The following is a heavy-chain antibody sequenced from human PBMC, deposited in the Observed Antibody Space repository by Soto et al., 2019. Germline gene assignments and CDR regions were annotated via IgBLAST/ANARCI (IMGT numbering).Heavy chain of an antibody. Sequence: QVQLVQSGAEVKKPGASVKVSCKASGYTFTSYGISWVRQAPGQGLEWMGWISAYNGNTNYAQKLQGRVTMTTDTATSTAYMELRSRRSDDTVVYYCARDEPAAIVAYYFDYWGQGTLVTVSS. V-gene: IGHV1-18*01. J-gene: IGHJ4*02. D-gene: IGHD2-2*01. CDR2: ISAYNGNT. CDR3: ARDEPAAIVAYYFDY. CDR1: GYTFTSYG.